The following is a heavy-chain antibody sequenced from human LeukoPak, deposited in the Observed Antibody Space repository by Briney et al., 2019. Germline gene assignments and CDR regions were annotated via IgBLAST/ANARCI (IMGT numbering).Heavy chain of an antibody. CDR1: GFTFSSYW. Sequence: PGGSLRLSCAASGFTFSSYWMSWVRQAPGKGLEWVANIKQDGSEKYYVDSVKGRFTISRDNAKNSLYLQMNSLRAEDTAVYYCARSIYRGYYYGSGSGWFDPWGQGTLVTVSS. V-gene: IGHV3-7*01. J-gene: IGHJ5*02. CDR3: ARSIYRGYYYGSGSGWFDP. D-gene: IGHD3-10*01. CDR2: IKQDGSEK.